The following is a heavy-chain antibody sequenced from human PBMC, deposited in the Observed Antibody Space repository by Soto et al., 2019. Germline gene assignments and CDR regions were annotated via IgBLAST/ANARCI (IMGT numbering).Heavy chain of an antibody. V-gene: IGHV1-69*14. J-gene: IGHJ6*02. CDR2: IIPICDTA. CDR1: GGTFSSYA. Sequence: QVQLVQSGAEVKKPGSSVKVSCKTSGGTFSSYAISWVRQAPGQGLEWMGGIIPICDTANYAQKFQGRVRITENKSTSTAYMKLSTLRSEDTAVYYCARHDCISTSCYYYYYYSMDVWGHGTTVTVSS. CDR3: ARHDCISTSCYYYYYYSMDV. D-gene: IGHD2-2*01.